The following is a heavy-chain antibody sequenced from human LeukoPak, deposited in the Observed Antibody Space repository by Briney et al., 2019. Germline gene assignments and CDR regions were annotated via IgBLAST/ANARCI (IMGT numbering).Heavy chain of an antibody. CDR3: ARVRKLPLEWDLIDY. V-gene: IGHV4-31*03. Sequence: SETLSLTRTVSGGSISSGGYYWTWIRQHPGEGLEWIGYIYHSGNTYYNPSLKSRIVISVDTSKNQFSLKVTSVTAADTAVYYCARVRKLPLEWDLIDYWGQGTLVTVSS. CDR2: IYHSGNT. D-gene: IGHD4-23*01. CDR1: GGSISSGGYY. J-gene: IGHJ4*02.